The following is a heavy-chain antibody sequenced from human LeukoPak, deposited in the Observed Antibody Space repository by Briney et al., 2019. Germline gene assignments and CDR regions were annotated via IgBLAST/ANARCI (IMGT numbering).Heavy chain of an antibody. CDR1: GGTFSSYA. V-gene: IGHV1-69*05. CDR2: IIPIFGTA. D-gene: IGHD6-13*01. CDR3: ARDRSSSWYYLLNYYYGMDV. J-gene: IGHJ6*02. Sequence: ASVKVSCKASGGTFSSYAISWVRQAPGQGLEWMGGIIPIFGTANYAQKFQGRVTITTDESTSTAYTELRSLRSDDTAVYYCARDRSSSWYYLLNYYYGMDVWGQGTTVTVSS.